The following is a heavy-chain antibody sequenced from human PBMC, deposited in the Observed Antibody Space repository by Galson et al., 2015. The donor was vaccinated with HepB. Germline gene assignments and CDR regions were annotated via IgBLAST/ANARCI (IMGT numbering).Heavy chain of an antibody. CDR3: ARMIYDSTGYHFDY. CDR1: GFSFCISGMR. V-gene: IGHV2-70*04. CDR2: IDWDDDK. J-gene: IGHJ4*02. Sequence: PALVKPTQTLTLTCTFSGFSFCISGMRVSWIRQPPGKALEWLARIDWDDDKLYSTSLKTRVTISKDTSKNQVVLTMTNMDPVDTATYYCARMIYDSTGYHFDYWGQGILVTVSS. D-gene: IGHD3-22*01.